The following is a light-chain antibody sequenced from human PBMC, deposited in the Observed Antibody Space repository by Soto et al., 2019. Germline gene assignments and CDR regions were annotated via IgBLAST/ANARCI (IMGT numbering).Light chain of an antibody. V-gene: IGKV3-20*01. CDR2: GAS. CDR3: QLYGSSPWT. J-gene: IGKJ1*01. CDR1: QRVSSSF. Sequence: EIVLTQSPGTLSLSPGERATLSCRASQRVSSSFLAWYQQKPGQAPRLLIYGASSRATGIPVRFSGSGSGTFFTLTISGLEPEVFAVYYCQLYGSSPWTFGQGTKVEIK.